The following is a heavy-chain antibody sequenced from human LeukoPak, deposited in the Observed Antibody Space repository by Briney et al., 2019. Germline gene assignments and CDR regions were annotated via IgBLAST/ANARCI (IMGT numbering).Heavy chain of an antibody. CDR3: AIRTHVDIVPTLGERVKRGLDY. J-gene: IGHJ4*02. CDR1: GYTFTSCD. Sequence: GASVKVSCKASGYTFTSCDINWVRQATGQGPEWMGWMNPNSGNTGYAQSFQGRVTLTRNASISTAYMELSSLRSDDTAVYYCAIRTHVDIVPTLGERVKRGLDYWGQGTLLTVSS. CDR2: MNPNSGNT. V-gene: IGHV1-8*01. D-gene: IGHD5-12*01.